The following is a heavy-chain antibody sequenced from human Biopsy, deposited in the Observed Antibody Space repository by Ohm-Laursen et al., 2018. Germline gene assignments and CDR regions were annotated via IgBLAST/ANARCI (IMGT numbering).Heavy chain of an antibody. CDR1: GGSVSSGLHY. CDR3: ARLYRLDDYWNDDPPDAFDV. CDR2: IHYTGST. J-gene: IGHJ3*01. D-gene: IGHD3-3*01. V-gene: IGHV4-61*01. Sequence: GTLSLTWAVSGGSVSSGLHYWSWLRQPPGKGLEWIGYIHYTGSTNYNPSLRGRVTISVDTSKKQFSLKVSSVTPADTAVFFCARLYRLDDYWNDDPPDAFDVWGQGTMVTVSS.